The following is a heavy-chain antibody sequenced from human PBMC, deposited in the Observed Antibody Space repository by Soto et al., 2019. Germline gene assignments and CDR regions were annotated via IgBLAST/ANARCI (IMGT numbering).Heavy chain of an antibody. J-gene: IGHJ5*02. CDR3: ARGSGGPVATIKSWFDP. V-gene: IGHV1-69*02. CDR2: IIPILGIA. Sequence: GASVKVSCKASGGTFSSYTISWVRQAPGQGLEWMGRIIPILGIANYAQKFQGRVTITADKSTSTAYMELSSLRSEDTAVYYCARGSGGPVATIKSWFDPWGQGTLVTVSS. D-gene: IGHD5-12*01. CDR1: GGTFSSYT.